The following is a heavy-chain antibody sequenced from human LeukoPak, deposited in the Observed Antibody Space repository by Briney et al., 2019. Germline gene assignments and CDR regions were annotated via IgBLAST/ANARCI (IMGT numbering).Heavy chain of an antibody. Sequence: GGSLRLSCAASGFTFSSYVMHWVRQAPGKGLEWVAVIWYDGSNKYYADSVKGRFTISRDNSKNTLYLQMNSLRAEDTAVYYCARTSGYYYVWDYWGQGTLVTVSS. CDR1: GFTFSSYV. D-gene: IGHD3-22*01. CDR3: ARTSGYYYVWDY. J-gene: IGHJ4*02. CDR2: IWYDGSNK. V-gene: IGHV3-33*01.